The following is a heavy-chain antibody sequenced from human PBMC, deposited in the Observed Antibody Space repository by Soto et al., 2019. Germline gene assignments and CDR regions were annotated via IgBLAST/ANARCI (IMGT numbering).Heavy chain of an antibody. CDR3: ARWPLYSSSSEGDY. Sequence: QLQLQESGPGLVKPSETLSLTCTVSGGSISSSSYYWGWIRQPPGKGLEWIGSIYYSGSTYYNPSLKSRVTISVDTSKNQFSLKLSSVTAADTAVYYCARWPLYSSSSEGDYWGQGTLVTVSS. D-gene: IGHD6-6*01. J-gene: IGHJ4*02. V-gene: IGHV4-39*01. CDR1: GGSISSSSYY. CDR2: IYYSGST.